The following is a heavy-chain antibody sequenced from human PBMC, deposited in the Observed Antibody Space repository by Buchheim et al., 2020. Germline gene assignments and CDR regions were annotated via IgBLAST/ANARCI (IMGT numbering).Heavy chain of an antibody. J-gene: IGHJ4*02. CDR2: ISGSGGST. Sequence: EVQLLESGGGLVQPGGSLRLSCAASGFTFSSYAMSWVRQAPGKGLEWVSAISGSGGSTYYADSVKGRFTISRDNSKNRVYLQMNSLRADDTAVYYCAKVAHYYDSSGYFYYFDYWGQGTL. CDR1: GFTFSSYA. V-gene: IGHV3-23*01. D-gene: IGHD3-22*01. CDR3: AKVAHYYDSSGYFYYFDY.